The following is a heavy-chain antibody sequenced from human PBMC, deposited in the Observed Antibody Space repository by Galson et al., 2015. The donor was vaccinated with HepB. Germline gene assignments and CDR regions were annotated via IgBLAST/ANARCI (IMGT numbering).Heavy chain of an antibody. CDR1: GYSFPSYW. D-gene: IGHD3-22*01. Sequence: QYGGEAEKPGVSLKISCKGSGYSFPSYWIGWVRQMSGKGLERRGIHYPGDSDTRYSPSFQGQVTISADKSISTAYLQWSSLKASDTAMYYCARVGLVINGNWFDPWGQGTLVTVSS. CDR3: ARVGLVINGNWFDP. V-gene: IGHV5-51*03. J-gene: IGHJ5*02. CDR2: HYPGDSDT.